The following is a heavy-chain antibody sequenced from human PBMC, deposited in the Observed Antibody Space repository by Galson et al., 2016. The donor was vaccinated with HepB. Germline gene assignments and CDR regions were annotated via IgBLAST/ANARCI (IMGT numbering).Heavy chain of an antibody. CDR3: ARPRGYDNYFDY. CDR1: GNSFATNW. Sequence: QSGAEVKKPGESLKISCKDSGNSFATNWIGWVRQMPGKGLEWKGIIYPGASDARYSPSFQGQVTISADKSISTAYLQWSSLRASDTAMYFCARPRGYDNYFDYWGQGTLVTVSS. V-gene: IGHV5-51*01. J-gene: IGHJ4*02. CDR2: IYPGASDA. D-gene: IGHD5-12*01.